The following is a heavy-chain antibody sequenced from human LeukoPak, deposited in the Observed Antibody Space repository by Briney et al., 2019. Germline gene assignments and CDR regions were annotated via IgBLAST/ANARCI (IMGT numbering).Heavy chain of an antibody. CDR3: AKAIVVVPTAPQDY. CDR2: ISGSGGST. D-gene: IGHD2-2*01. V-gene: IGHV3-23*01. Sequence: GGSLRPSCAAPGFTFSSYAMSWVRQAPGKGLEWVSAISGSGGSTYYADSVKGRFTISRDNSKNTLYLQMNSRRAEDTAVYYCAKAIVVVPTAPQDYWGQGTLVTVSS. CDR1: GFTFSSYA. J-gene: IGHJ4*02.